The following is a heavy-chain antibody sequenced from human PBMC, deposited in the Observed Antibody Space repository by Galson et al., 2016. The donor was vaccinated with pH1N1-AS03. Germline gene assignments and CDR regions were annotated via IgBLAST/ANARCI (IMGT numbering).Heavy chain of an antibody. J-gene: IGHJ5*02. V-gene: IGHV3-23*01. CDR1: GFTFSGYA. D-gene: IGHD2/OR15-2a*01. Sequence: SLRLSCAASGFTFSGYAMNWVRQAPGKGLEWVSGVSTNGRRTFYADSVKGRFTIARDNSENTLYLQMNILRVEDAAVYYCAKGGIYNREGLGGSWGQGTLVAVSS. CDR2: VSTNGRRT. CDR3: AKGGIYNREGLGGS.